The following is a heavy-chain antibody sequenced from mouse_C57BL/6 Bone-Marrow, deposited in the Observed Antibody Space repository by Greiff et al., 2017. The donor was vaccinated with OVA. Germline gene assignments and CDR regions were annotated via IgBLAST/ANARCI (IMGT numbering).Heavy chain of an antibody. CDR3: ARKYYGNAMDY. D-gene: IGHD1-1*01. CDR1: GYTFTSYT. Sequence: VQLQQSGAELARPGASVKMSCKASGYTFTSYTMHWVKQRPGQGLEWIGYINPSSGYTKYNQKFKDKATLTADKSSSTAYMQLSSLTSEDSAVYYCARKYYGNAMDYWGQGTSVTDSS. CDR2: INPSSGYT. V-gene: IGHV1-4*01. J-gene: IGHJ4*01.